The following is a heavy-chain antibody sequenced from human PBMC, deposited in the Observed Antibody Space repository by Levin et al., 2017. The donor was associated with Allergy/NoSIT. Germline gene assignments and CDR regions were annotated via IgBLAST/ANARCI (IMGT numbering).Heavy chain of an antibody. V-gene: IGHV4-39*01. Sequence: SQTLSLTCTVSGGSISSSSYYWGWIRQPPGKGLEWIGCIYYSGSTYYNPSLKSRVTISVDTSKNQFSLKLSSVTAADTAVYYCARLGIAVAGGVGYWGQGTLVTVSS. CDR1: GGSISSSSYY. CDR2: IYYSGST. CDR3: ARLGIAVAGGVGY. D-gene: IGHD6-19*01. J-gene: IGHJ4*02.